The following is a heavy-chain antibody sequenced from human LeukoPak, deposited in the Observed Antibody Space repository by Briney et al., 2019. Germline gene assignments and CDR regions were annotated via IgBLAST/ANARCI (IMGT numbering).Heavy chain of an antibody. D-gene: IGHD1-14*01. CDR2: IYHSGSA. CDR3: ARGRNLRPDAFDI. J-gene: IGHJ3*02. Sequence: SGTLSLTCFVSGDSISSGDYYWSWIRQPPGRGLEWIGYIYHSGSAYSNPSLESRVTLSVDRSKNQFSLNLSSVTAADTAVYYCARGRNLRPDAFDIWGLGTLVTVSS. CDR1: GDSISSGDYY. V-gene: IGHV4-30-2*01.